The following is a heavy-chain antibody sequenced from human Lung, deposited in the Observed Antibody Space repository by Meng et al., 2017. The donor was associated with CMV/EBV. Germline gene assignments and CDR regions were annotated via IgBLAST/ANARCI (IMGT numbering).Heavy chain of an antibody. J-gene: IGHJ6*02. V-gene: IGHV4-34*01. D-gene: IGHD2-2*01. CDR1: GGSFSGYF. CDR2: INHSGST. Sequence: GSLRLSCAVYGGSFSGYFWSWIRQPPGKGLEWIGEINHSGSTNYNPSLKSRVTISVDTSKNQFFLKLSSVTAADTAVYYCARGTVTSRVIVPPFAIKIVYGMDVWXQGTTVXVSS. CDR3: ARGTVTSRVIVPPFAIKIVYGMDV.